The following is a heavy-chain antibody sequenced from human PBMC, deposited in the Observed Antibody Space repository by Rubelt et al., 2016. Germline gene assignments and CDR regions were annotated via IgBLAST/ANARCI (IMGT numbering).Heavy chain of an antibody. CDR1: GGSISGYY. CDR3: VRHENSSGPRIDP. J-gene: IGHJ5*02. D-gene: IGHD6-19*01. Sequence: QQQLQESGPGLVKPSETLSLTCAVSGGSISGYYWSWIRQPAGKGLEWIGRIHSSGSINYTPSLTSRVTMSVDTSKGQFSLKLTLVTAADTALYFCVRHENSSGPRIDPWGQGTLVTGSS. CDR2: IHSSGSI. V-gene: IGHV4-4*07.